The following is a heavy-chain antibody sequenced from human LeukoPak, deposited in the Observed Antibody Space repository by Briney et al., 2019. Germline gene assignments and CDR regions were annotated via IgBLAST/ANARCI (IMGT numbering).Heavy chain of an antibody. CDR2: IYYSGST. CDR3: ARGGTGGIEDY. J-gene: IGHJ4*02. D-gene: IGHD3-16*01. V-gene: IGHV4-59*01. Sequence: PSETLSLTCTVSGGSINRYYWTWTRQPPGKGLEWIGYIYYSGSTNYNPSLKCRVTISVDTSKNQFSLKLSSVTAADTAVYYCARGGTGGIEDYWGQGTLVTVSS. CDR1: GGSINRYY.